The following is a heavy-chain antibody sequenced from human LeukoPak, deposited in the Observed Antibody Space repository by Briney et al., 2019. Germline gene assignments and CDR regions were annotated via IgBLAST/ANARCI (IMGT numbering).Heavy chain of an antibody. Sequence: GASVKVSCKASGYTFTGYYMHWVRQAPGQGLEWMGWINPNSGGTNYAQRFQGRVTMTGDTSISTAYMELSRLRSDDTAVYYCARVGAGSGWSQGNDAFDIWGQGTMVTVSS. V-gene: IGHV1-2*02. CDR3: ARVGAGSGWSQGNDAFDI. D-gene: IGHD6-19*01. CDR2: INPNSGGT. J-gene: IGHJ3*02. CDR1: GYTFTGYY.